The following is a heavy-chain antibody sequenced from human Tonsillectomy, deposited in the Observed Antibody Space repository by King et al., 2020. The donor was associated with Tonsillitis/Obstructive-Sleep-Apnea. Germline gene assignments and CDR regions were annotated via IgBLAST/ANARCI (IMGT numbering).Heavy chain of an antibody. CDR2: IKRKSDGGST. J-gene: IGHJ4*02. V-gene: IGHV3-15*01. D-gene: IGHD3-16*02. CDR1: GLSFSNAW. Sequence: VQLVESGGGLVKPGGSLRLSCAASGLSFSNAWMIWVRQAPGKGLEWVGRIKRKSDGGSTEYGVLVKRRFTISRDESKKTLSVQLNSLKTEDTAVYYCTTDSIGGYTKFDYWGQGDLVTVSS. CDR3: TTDSIGGYTKFDY.